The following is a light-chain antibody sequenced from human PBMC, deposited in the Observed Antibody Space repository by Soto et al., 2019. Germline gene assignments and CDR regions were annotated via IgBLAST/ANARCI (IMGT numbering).Light chain of an antibody. CDR2: GAS. CDR1: QSVSSD. Sequence: EIVMTQSPATLSVSPGERATLSCRASQSVSSDFAWYQQKPGQAPRLLIYGASSRATGIPARFSGSGSGTEFTLTISSLQSEDFAVYYCQQYYYWPPWTFGQGTKVDIK. CDR3: QQYYYWPPWT. V-gene: IGKV3-15*01. J-gene: IGKJ1*01.